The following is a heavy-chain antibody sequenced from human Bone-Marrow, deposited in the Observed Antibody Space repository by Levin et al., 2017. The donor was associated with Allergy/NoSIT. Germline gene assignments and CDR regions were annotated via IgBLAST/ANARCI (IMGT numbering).Heavy chain of an antibody. J-gene: IGHJ4*02. CDR1: EFTVHNNY. CDR3: ARNYGGNAHFDL. CDR2: IYDNGNT. D-gene: IGHD4-23*01. Sequence: LSLTCAASEFTVHNNYMSWVRQGPGRRLEWLSVIYDNGNTFYTESVKGRFSISRDNSKNTVLLQMNSLRPEDTAVYYCARNYGGNAHFDLWGQGTLVTVSS. V-gene: IGHV3-66*01.